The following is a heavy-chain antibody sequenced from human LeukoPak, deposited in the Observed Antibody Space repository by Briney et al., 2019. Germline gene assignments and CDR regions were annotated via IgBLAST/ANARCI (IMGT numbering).Heavy chain of an antibody. V-gene: IGHV1-2*02. Sequence: ASVKVSCKASGYTFTSYYMHWVRQAPGQGLEWMGWINPNSGGTNYAQKFQGRVTMTRDTSISTAYMELSRLRSDDTAVYYCARDQVSWRYSSGWYGLWGQATLVTVSS. CDR1: GYTFTSYY. CDR2: INPNSGGT. J-gene: IGHJ4*02. D-gene: IGHD6-19*01. CDR3: ARDQVSWRYSSGWYGL.